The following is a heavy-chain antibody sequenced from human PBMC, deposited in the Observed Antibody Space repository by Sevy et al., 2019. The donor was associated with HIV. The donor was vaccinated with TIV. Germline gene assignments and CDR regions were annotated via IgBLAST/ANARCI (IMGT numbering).Heavy chain of an antibody. J-gene: IGHJ6*02. V-gene: IGHV4-34*01. CDR2: INHSGST. CDR1: GGSFSGYY. CDR3: ARVGITIFGVADYYGMDV. Sequence: SETLSLTCAVYGGSFSGYYWSWIRQPPGKGLEWIGEINHSGSTNYNPSLKSRVTISVDTSKNQFSLKLSSVTAADTAVYYCARVGITIFGVADYYGMDVWGQWTTVTVSS. D-gene: IGHD3-3*01.